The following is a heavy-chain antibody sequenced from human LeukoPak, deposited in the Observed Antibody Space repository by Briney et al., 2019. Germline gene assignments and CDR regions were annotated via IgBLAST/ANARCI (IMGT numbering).Heavy chain of an antibody. D-gene: IGHD3-16*01. CDR1: GGSISSGDCF. J-gene: IGHJ5*02. CDR3: ARRGGGRWFDH. V-gene: IGHV4-31*03. CDR2: TYNTGNT. Sequence: SETLSLTCTVSGGSISSGDCFWSWLRQHPERGLEWIGYTYNTGNTYCNPSLKSRVTLSVNTSKNQFSLKLTSVTAADTAVYYCARRGGGRWFDHWGQGTLVTVSS.